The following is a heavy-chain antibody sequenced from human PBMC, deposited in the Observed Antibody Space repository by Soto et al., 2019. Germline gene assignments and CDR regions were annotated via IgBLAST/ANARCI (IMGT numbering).Heavy chain of an antibody. D-gene: IGHD3-10*01. CDR2: ISGGRDAT. Sequence: EVQLLESGGGLVQPGGSLRLSCAASGFTFISYAMNWVRQAPGKGLQWVSAISGGRDATFYADSVKGRFTISRDNSRNTVTLQMNSLGADDTAVYYCARKVPGSTTRPDYWYFDLWGRGTLVTVSS. V-gene: IGHV3-23*01. J-gene: IGHJ2*01. CDR1: GFTFISYA. CDR3: ARKVPGSTTRPDYWYFDL.